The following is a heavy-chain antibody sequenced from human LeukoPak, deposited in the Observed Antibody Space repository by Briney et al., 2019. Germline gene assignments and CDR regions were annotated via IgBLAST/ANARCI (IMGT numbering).Heavy chain of an antibody. V-gene: IGHV1-46*01. CDR1: GYTFTSYY. CDR2: INRSGDTT. D-gene: IGHD3-16*01. Sequence: ASVKVSCKASGYTFTSYYMHWVRQAPGQGLEWMGVINRSGDTTAYAQKFQGRVTMTKDASTSTVYMELRSLRSEDTAAYYCARVLGVRGRFDPWGQGTLVTVSS. CDR3: ARVLGVRGRFDP. J-gene: IGHJ5*02.